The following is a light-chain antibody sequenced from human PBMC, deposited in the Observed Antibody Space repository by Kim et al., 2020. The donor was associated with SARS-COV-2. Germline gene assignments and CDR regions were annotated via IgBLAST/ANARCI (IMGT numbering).Light chain of an antibody. Sequence: QSVVTQPASVSGSPGQSITISCTGTSSDVGGYNYVSWYQQHPGKAPTLMIYDVSNRPSGVSNRFSGSKSGNTASLTISGLQAEDEADYYCSSYASSVDVVFGGGTKVTVL. CDR2: DVS. J-gene: IGLJ2*01. CDR3: SSYASSVDVV. CDR1: SSDVGGYNY. V-gene: IGLV2-14*03.